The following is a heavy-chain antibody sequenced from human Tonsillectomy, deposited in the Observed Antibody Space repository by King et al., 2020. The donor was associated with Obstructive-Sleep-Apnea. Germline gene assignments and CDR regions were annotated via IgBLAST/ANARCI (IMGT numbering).Heavy chain of an antibody. CDR1: GYTFTSYG. J-gene: IGHJ4*02. CDR3: ARRMTTVTMSDY. CDR2: ISAYNGNT. D-gene: IGHD4-17*01. Sequence: QLVQSGAEVKKPGASVKVSCKASGYTFTSYGISWVRQAPGQGLGWMGGISAYNGNTNYAQKFQGRVTMTTDPSTSTAYMELRSLRSDDTAVYYCARRMTTVTMSDYWGQGTLVTVSS. V-gene: IGHV1-18*01.